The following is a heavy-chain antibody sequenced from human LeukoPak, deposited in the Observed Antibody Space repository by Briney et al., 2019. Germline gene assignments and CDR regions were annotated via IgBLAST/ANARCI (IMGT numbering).Heavy chain of an antibody. CDR1: GFTFTSYA. CDR2: ISASGSST. Sequence: PGGSLRLSCAASGFTFTSYAMNWVRQAPGKGLEWVSFISASGSSTHYADSVKGRFTISRDNSNNTLYLQINSLGAEDTAAYYCAKGAQYDFWTGYTLEYFDVWGKGTLVTVSS. D-gene: IGHD3-3*01. J-gene: IGHJ4*02. CDR3: AKGAQYDFWTGYTLEYFDV. V-gene: IGHV3-23*01.